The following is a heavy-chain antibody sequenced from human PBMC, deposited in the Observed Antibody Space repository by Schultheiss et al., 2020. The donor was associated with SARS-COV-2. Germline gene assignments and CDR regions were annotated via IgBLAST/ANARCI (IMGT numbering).Heavy chain of an antibody. J-gene: IGHJ4*02. V-gene: IGHV1-3*01. CDR2: INAGNGNT. CDR1: GYTFTSYA. D-gene: IGHD6-19*01. Sequence: ASVKVSCKASGYTFTSYAMHWVRQAPGQRLEWMGWINAGNGNTKYSQKFQGIVTITRDTSAGTAYMELSSLRSEDTAVYYCARSVAVAGNDYWGQGTLVTVSS. CDR3: ARSVAVAGNDY.